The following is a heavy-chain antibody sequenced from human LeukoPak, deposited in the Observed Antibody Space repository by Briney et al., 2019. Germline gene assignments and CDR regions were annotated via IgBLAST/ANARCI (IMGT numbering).Heavy chain of an antibody. V-gene: IGHV4-59*01. CDR3: ARALIGSNSEFGS. D-gene: IGHD4-23*01. Sequence: SETLSLTCTVSAGSISNYYWTWIRQPPGGGLEWIGFIFSSDGSTNYNPSLKSRVTISLDTSKKQFSLKLTSVTAADTAMYYCARALIGSNSEFGSWGPGALVSVSS. CDR1: AGSISNYY. CDR2: IFSSDGST. J-gene: IGHJ4*02.